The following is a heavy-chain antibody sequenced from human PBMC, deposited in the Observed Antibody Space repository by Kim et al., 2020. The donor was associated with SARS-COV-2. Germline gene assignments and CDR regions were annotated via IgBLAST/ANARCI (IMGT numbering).Heavy chain of an antibody. Sequence: RGGTNYAQNFRGRVTMTRDTSINTVYLELTRLTSDDTAVYYCARSSLLDFDYWGQGTLVPVSS. V-gene: IGHV1-2*02. CDR2: RGGT. CDR3: ARSSLLDFDY. D-gene: IGHD3-10*01. J-gene: IGHJ4*02.